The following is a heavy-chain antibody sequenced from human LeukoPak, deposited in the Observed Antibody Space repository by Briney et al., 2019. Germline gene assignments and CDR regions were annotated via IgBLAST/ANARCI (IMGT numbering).Heavy chain of an antibody. J-gene: IGHJ4*02. D-gene: IGHD5-18*01. Sequence: PGGSLRLSCAASGFTFSSNYMSWVRQAPGKGLEWVSVIYSGGSTYYADSAKGRFTISRDNSKNTLYLQMNSLRAEDTAVYYCARNRGARGYSYGYFDYWGQGTLVTVSS. CDR2: IYSGGST. CDR3: ARNRGARGYSYGYFDY. CDR1: GFTFSSNY. V-gene: IGHV3-66*01.